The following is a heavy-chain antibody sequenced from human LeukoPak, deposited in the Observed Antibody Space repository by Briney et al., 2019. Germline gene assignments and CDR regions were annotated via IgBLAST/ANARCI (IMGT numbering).Heavy chain of an antibody. J-gene: IGHJ4*02. Sequence: SETLSLTCTVSGGSISSYYWSWIRQPPGKGLEWIGYIYYSGSTNYNPSLKSRATISGDTSKNQFSLKLSSVTAADTAVYYCASLTLDYAFDYWGQGTLVTVSS. CDR3: ASLTLDYAFDY. CDR1: GGSISSYY. D-gene: IGHD4-17*01. V-gene: IGHV4-59*08. CDR2: IYYSGST.